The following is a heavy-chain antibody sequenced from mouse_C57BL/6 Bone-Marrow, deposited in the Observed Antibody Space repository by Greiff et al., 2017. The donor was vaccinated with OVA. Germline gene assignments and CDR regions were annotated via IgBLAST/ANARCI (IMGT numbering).Heavy chain of an antibody. D-gene: IGHD2-1*01. CDR1: GYAFSSYW. CDR3: ASIVTYYAMDY. CDR2: IYPGDGDT. Sequence: VQLQQSGAELVKPGASVKISCKASGYAFSSYWMNWVKQRPGKGLEWIGQIYPGDGDTNYNGKFKGKATLTADKSSSTAYMQLSSLTSEDSAVYFCASIVTYYAMDYWGQGTSVTVSS. J-gene: IGHJ4*01. V-gene: IGHV1-80*01.